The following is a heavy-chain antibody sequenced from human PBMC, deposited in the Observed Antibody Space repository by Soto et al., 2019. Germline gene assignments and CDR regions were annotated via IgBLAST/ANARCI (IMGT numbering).Heavy chain of an antibody. CDR1: GFTFGDYA. V-gene: IGHV3-9*01. J-gene: IGHJ4*02. Sequence: QLVESGGGLVQPGRSLRLSCAASGFTFGDYAMHWVRQRPGEGLEWVSSISWNRANIGYADSVKGRFFISRDNAENSLNLQMDSLTDEDTALYYCAKGRTGMPSEIDSWGQGTLVAVSS. D-gene: IGHD2-2*01. CDR3: AKGRTGMPSEIDS. CDR2: ISWNRANI.